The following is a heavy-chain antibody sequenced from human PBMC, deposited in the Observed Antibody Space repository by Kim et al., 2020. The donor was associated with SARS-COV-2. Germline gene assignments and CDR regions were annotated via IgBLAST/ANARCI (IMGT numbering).Heavy chain of an antibody. J-gene: IGHJ4*02. CDR2: IYYSGST. V-gene: IGHV4-39*01. D-gene: IGHD7-27*01. CDR1: GGSISSSSYY. CDR3: GRTGGPRGPFDY. Sequence: SETLSLTCTVSGGSISSSSYYWGWIRQPPGKGLEWIGSIYYSGSTYYNPSLKSRVTISVDTSKNQLSMKLSSVTAAATAVYYCGRTGGPRGPFDYWGQGTLVTVSS.